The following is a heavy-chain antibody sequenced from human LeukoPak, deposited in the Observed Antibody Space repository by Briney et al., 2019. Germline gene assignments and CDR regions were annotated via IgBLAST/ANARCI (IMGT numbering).Heavy chain of an antibody. J-gene: IGHJ4*02. CDR2: ISSSGSTI. CDR3: ARDGYSSSWYAGAGRYYFDY. V-gene: IGHV3-11*01. Sequence: PGGSLRLSCAASGFTFSDYYMSWIRQAPGKGPEWVSYISSSGSTIYYADSVKGRFTISRDNAKNSLYLQMNSLRAEDTAVYYCARDGYSSSWYAGAGRYYFDYWGQGTLVTVSS. D-gene: IGHD6-13*01. CDR1: GFTFSDYY.